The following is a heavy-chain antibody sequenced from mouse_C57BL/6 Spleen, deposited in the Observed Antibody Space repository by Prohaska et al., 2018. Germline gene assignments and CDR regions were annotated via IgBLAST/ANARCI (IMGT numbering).Heavy chain of an antibody. D-gene: IGHD1-1*01. CDR3: HYYGSSHWFAY. CDR2: SYSGNGYT. V-gene: IGHV1-58*01. Sequence: EVQLQQSGAELVRPGSSVKMSCKTSGYTFTSYGLNWVKQRPGQGLEWFGYSYSGNGYTEYNEKFKGKATLTSDTSSSTAYMQLGSMTSEDSAIYFCHYYGSSHWFAYGGQGTLVTVSA. CDR1: GYTFTSYG. J-gene: IGHJ3*01.